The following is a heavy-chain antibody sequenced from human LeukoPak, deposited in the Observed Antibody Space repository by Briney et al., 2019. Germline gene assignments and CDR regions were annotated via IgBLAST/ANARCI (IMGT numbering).Heavy chain of an antibody. V-gene: IGHV3-21*01. CDR1: GFTFSAYT. CDR3: ARELVLDY. CDR2: ISSSSTYI. Sequence: PGGSLRLSRAASGFTFSAYTMNWVRQAPGKGLEWVSSISSSSTYIYYADSVKGRFTISRDNAKNSLYLQMNSLSAEDTAVYYCARELVLDYWGQGTLVTVSS. J-gene: IGHJ4*02. D-gene: IGHD6-13*01.